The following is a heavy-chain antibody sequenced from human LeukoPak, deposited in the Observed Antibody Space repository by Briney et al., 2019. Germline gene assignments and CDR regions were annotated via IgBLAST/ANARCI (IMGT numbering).Heavy chain of an antibody. CDR2: IIPIFGTA. V-gene: IGHV1-69*01. CDR3: AKSGSYGRYDAFDV. CDR1: GGTFSSYA. J-gene: IGHJ3*01. Sequence: SVKVSCKASGGTFSSYAISWVRQAPGQGLEWMGGIIPIFGTANYAQKFQGRVTITADESTSTAYMELKSLRSDDTAVYYCAKSGSYGRYDAFDVWGQGTVVTVSS. D-gene: IGHD1-26*01.